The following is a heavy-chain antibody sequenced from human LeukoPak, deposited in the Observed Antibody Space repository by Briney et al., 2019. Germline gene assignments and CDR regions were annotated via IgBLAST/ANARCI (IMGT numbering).Heavy chain of an antibody. Sequence: GGSLRLSCVASGFTFSSYWMTWVRQAPGKGLEWVANIRQDGSDQYYVDSVKGRFTISRDNAKNSLFLQMNSLRAEDTAVYYCVRGSYTNTWHFQNKDFWGQGTLVTVSS. CDR2: IRQDGSDQ. J-gene: IGHJ4*02. CDR1: GFTFSSYW. CDR3: VRGSYTNTWHFQNKDF. V-gene: IGHV3-7*01. D-gene: IGHD2-2*02.